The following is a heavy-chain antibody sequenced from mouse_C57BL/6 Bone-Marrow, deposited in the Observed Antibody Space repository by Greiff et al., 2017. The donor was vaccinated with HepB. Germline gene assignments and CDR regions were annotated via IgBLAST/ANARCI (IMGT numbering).Heavy chain of an antibody. D-gene: IGHD1-1*01. CDR1: GYTFTSYW. CDR3: ASPNPSYYYGSSLYFDY. Sequence: QVQLQQPGAELVIPGASVKLSCKASGYTFTSYWMHWVKQRPGQGLEWIGEIDPSDSYTNYNQKFKGKSTLTVDKSSSTAYMQLSSLTSEDSAVYYCASPNPSYYYGSSLYFDYWGQGTTLTVSS. V-gene: IGHV1-69*01. CDR2: IDPSDSYT. J-gene: IGHJ2*01.